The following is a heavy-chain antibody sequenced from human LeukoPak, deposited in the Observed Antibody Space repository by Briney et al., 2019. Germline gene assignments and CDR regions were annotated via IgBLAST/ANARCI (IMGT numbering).Heavy chain of an antibody. D-gene: IGHD4-17*01. Sequence: GGSLRLSCAASGFTFSSYAMHWVRQAPGKGLEWVAVISYDGSNKYYADSVKGRFTISRDNSKNTLYLQMNSLRAEDTAVYYCASDINAYGDCFFGGDYWGQGTLVTVSS. CDR3: ASDINAYGDCFFGGDY. J-gene: IGHJ4*02. CDR1: GFTFSSYA. CDR2: ISYDGSNK. V-gene: IGHV3-30*04.